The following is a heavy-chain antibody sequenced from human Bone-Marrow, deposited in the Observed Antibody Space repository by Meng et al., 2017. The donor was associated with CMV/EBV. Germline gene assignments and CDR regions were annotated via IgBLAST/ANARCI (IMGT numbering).Heavy chain of an antibody. CDR2: MNPSGGTT. CDR3: ARGGPIGIWSDIYY. J-gene: IGHJ4*02. V-gene: IGHV1-46*02. D-gene: IGHD1-1*01. Sequence: ASGYAFNTYYLHWVRQGPGQGLEWMGIMNPSGGTTIYAQKFRDRITMTRDTSTSTLYLELYSLTSEDTALYFCARGGPIGIWSDIYYWGQGTLVTVSS. CDR1: GYAFNTYY.